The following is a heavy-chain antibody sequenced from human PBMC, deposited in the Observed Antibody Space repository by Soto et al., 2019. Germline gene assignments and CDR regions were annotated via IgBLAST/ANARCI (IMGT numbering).Heavy chain of an antibody. CDR2: IYATGTT. J-gene: IGHJ5*02. CDR1: GSSIRGFY. D-gene: IGHD1-1*01. Sequence: PXSLTFAVSGSSIRGFYWSWIRKSAGKGLEWIGRIYATGTTDYNPSLKSRVMMSVDTSKKQFSLKLRSVTAADTAVYYCVRDGKKTLRDWFDPWGQGISVTVSS. CDR3: VRDGKKTLRDWFDP. V-gene: IGHV4-4*07.